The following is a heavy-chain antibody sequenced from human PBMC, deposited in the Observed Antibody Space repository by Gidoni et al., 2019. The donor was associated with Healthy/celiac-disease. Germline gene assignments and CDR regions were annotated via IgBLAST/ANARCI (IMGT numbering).Heavy chain of an antibody. CDR3: AKTLWEQLAFDY. CDR1: GFPFSSYA. V-gene: IGHV3-23*01. Sequence: EVQLLESGGGLVQPGGSLRLSCAASGFPFSSYAMSWVRQAPGKGLEWVSAISGSGGSTYYADSVKGRFTISRDNSKNTLYLQMNSLRAEDTAVYYCAKTLWEQLAFDYWGQGTLVTVSS. D-gene: IGHD1-26*01. CDR2: ISGSGGST. J-gene: IGHJ4*02.